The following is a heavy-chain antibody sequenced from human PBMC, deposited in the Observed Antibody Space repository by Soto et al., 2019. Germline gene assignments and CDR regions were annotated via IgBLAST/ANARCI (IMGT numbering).Heavy chain of an antibody. CDR1: GGSISSGGYY. CDR2: IYYSGST. D-gene: IGHD2-15*01. Sequence: SETLSLTCTVSGGSISSGGYYWSWIRQQPGKGQEWIGYIYYSGSTYYNTSLKSRVTISVDTSKNQFSLKLSSVTAADTAVYYCARDPTYCSGGSCYSGYFDYWGQGTLVTVSS. CDR3: ARDPTYCSGGSCYSGYFDY. J-gene: IGHJ4*02. V-gene: IGHV4-31*03.